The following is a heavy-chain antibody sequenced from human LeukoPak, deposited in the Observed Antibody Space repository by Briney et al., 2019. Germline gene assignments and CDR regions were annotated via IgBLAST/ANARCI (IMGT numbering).Heavy chain of an antibody. D-gene: IGHD6-13*01. CDR1: GFTFSSYG. J-gene: IGHJ4*02. CDR3: AKDYSGSWYYFDN. CDR2: ISNDGSDK. Sequence: RGSLRLSCAASGFTFSSYGMHWVRQAPGKGLEWVAVISNDGSDKYYADSVKGRITISRDNSKNTLYLQLNSLRAEDTAVYYCAKDYSGSWYYFDNWGQGTLVTVSS. V-gene: IGHV3-30*18.